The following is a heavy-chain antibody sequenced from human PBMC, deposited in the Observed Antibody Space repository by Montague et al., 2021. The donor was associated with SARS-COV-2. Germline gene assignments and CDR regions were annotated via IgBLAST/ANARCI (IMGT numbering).Heavy chain of an antibody. J-gene: IGHJ3*02. Sequence: PALVKPTQTLTLTCTFSGFSLITSGMCVSWIRQPPGKALEWLALIFWDDDKYYSTSLKTRLTTSKDTSKNQVVLTMTNMDPVDTATYYCARIWGATRGDAFDIWGQGTMVTVSS. V-gene: IGHV2-70*01. D-gene: IGHD1-26*01. CDR3: ARIWGATRGDAFDI. CDR2: IFWDDDK. CDR1: GFSLITSGMC.